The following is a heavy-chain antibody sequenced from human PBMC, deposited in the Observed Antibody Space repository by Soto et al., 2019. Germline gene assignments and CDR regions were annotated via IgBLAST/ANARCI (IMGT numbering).Heavy chain of an antibody. J-gene: IGHJ5*02. V-gene: IGHV3-33*01. CDR1: GFTFSSYG. D-gene: IGHD2-15*01. CDR3: ARDAMEKYCSGGSCYSLNWFDP. CDR2: IWYDGSNK. Sequence: QVQLVESGGGVVQPGRSLRLSCAASGFTFSSYGMHWVRQAPGKGLEWVAVIWYDGSNKYYADSVKGRFTISRDNSKNTLDRQMNSLRAEDTAVYYCARDAMEKYCSGGSCYSLNWFDPWGQGTLVTVSS.